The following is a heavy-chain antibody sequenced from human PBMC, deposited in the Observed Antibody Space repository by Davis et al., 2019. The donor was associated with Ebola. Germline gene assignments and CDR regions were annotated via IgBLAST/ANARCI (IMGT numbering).Heavy chain of an antibody. D-gene: IGHD3-3*01. J-gene: IGHJ4*02. V-gene: IGHV3-30-3*01. CDR3: AKDVRIFGVVIAWYYFDY. CDR2: ISYDGSNK. CDR1: GFTFSSYA. Sequence: PGGSLRLSCAASGFTFSSYAMHWVRQAPGKGLEWVAVISYDGSNKYYADSVKGRFTISRDNSKNTLYLQMNSLRAEDTAVYYCAKDVRIFGVVIAWYYFDYWGQGTLVTVSS.